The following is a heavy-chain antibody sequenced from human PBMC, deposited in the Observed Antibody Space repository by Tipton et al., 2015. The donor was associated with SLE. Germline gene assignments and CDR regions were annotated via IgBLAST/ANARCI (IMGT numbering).Heavy chain of an antibody. V-gene: IGHV3-48*03. CDR1: GFTFSSYE. J-gene: IGHJ3*02. CDR3: ARVGGGYYDSSGYRGDAFDI. Sequence: SLRLSCAASGFTFSSYEMNWVRQAPGKGLEWVSYISSRGSTIYYADSVKGRFTISRDNAKNSLYLQMNSLRAEDTAVYYCARVGGGYYDSSGYRGDAFDIWGQGTMVTVSS. D-gene: IGHD3-22*01. CDR2: ISSRGSTI.